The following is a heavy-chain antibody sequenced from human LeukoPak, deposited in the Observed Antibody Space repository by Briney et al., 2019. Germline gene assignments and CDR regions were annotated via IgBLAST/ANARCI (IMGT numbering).Heavy chain of an antibody. D-gene: IGHD2-2*01. CDR1: GYTFTNYY. V-gene: IGHV1-46*01. CDR3: ARVLGNGYQLLLTPYYYGMDV. J-gene: IGHJ6*02. Sequence: ASVKVSCKASGYTFTNYYIHWVRQAPGQGLEWMGIINPSGGSTSYAQKFQGRVTMTRDTSTSTVYMELSSLRSEDTAVYYCARVLGNGYQLLLTPYYYGMDVWGQGTTVTVSS. CDR2: INPSGGST.